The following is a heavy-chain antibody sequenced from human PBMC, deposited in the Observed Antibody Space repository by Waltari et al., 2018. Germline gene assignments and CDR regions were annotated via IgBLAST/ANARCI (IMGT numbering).Heavy chain of an antibody. D-gene: IGHD7-27*01. CDR3: ATQLTGDRTEALER. Sequence: QAQVQESGPGLLKPSETLSLTCAASGFSVSSIYYFAWIRQAQGKGLEWIGSIYDNGNKSYNFCFLSRVTISKDSSTNQVSLKDRSVPAADTAVYYWATQLTGDRTEALERWGQGTVFTV. CDR2: IYDNGNK. J-gene: IGHJ3*01. CDR1: GFSVSSIYY. V-gene: IGHV4-38-2*01.